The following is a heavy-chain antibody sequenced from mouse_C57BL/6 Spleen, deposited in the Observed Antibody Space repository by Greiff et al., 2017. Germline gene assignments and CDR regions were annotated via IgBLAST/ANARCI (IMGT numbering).Heavy chain of an antibody. CDR1: GYTFTDYN. D-gene: IGHD2-4*01. Sequence: EVQLQESGPELVKPGASVKMSCKASGYTFTDYNMHWVKQSHGKSLEWIGYINPNNGGTSYNQKFKGKATLTVNKSSSTAYMELRSLTSEDSAVYYCASDGLRSWFAYWGQGTLVTVSA. CDR2: INPNNGGT. V-gene: IGHV1-22*01. J-gene: IGHJ3*01. CDR3: ASDGLRSWFAY.